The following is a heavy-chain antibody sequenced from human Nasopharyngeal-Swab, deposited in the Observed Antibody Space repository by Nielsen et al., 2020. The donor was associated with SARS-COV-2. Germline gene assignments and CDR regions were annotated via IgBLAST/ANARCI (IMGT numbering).Heavy chain of an antibody. CDR3: ARDVGPVEMATMKD. D-gene: IGHD5-24*01. CDR2: ISYDGSNK. J-gene: IGHJ4*02. Sequence: GESLKISCAASGFTFGSYAMHWVRQAPGKGLEWVAVISYDGSNKYYADSVKGRFTISRDNSKNTLYLQMNSLRAEDTAVYYCARDVGPVEMATMKDWGQGTLVTVSS. V-gene: IGHV3-30-3*01. CDR1: GFTFGSYA.